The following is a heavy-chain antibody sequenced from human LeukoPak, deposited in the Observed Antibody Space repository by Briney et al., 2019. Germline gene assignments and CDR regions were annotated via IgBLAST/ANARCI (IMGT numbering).Heavy chain of an antibody. J-gene: IGHJ4*02. CDR2: ISAYNGNT. CDR3: ARAVTGELDY. V-gene: IGHV1-18*01. Sequence: ASVKVSCKASGYTFTSYAMNWVRQAPGQGLEWMGWISAYNGNTNYAQKLQGRVTMTTDTSTSTAYMELRSLRSDDTAVYYCARAVTGELDYWGQGTLVTVSS. CDR1: GYTFTSYA. D-gene: IGHD7-27*01.